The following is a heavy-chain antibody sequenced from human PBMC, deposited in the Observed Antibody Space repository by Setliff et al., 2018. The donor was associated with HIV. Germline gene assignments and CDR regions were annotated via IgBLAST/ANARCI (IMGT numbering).Heavy chain of an antibody. D-gene: IGHD2-15*01. J-gene: IGHJ6*02. CDR3: AREQYHFVVDYYYYYGMDV. Sequence: KPSETLSLTCTVSGGSISSHYWSWIRQPPGKGLEWIGRIFRAGNATYNPSLKSRAILSVDTSQNQFSLQLKHVTAADTAIYYCAREQYHFVVDYYYYYGMDVWGQGNTVTVSS. V-gene: IGHV4-4*07. CDR2: IFRAGNA. CDR1: GGSISSHY.